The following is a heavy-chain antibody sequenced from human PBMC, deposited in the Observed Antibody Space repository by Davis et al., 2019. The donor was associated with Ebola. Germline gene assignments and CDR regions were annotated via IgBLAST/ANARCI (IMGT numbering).Heavy chain of an antibody. CDR3: ARDSNPSSIVVVMDFDY. D-gene: IGHD3-22*01. Sequence: ASVKVSCKASGYTFTGYYMHWVRQAPGQGLEWMGWINPNSGGTNYAQKFQGRVTMTRDTSISTAYMELSRLRSEDTAVYYCARDSNPSSIVVVMDFDYWGQGTLVTVSS. J-gene: IGHJ4*02. CDR2: INPNSGGT. CDR1: GYTFTGYY. V-gene: IGHV1-2*02.